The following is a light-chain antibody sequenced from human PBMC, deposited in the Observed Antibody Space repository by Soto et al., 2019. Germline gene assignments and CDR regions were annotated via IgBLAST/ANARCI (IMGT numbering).Light chain of an antibody. V-gene: IGLV2-23*01. CDR2: EGS. J-gene: IGLJ3*02. CDR1: SSNVGSYNV. CDR3: CSYAGSSTFV. Sequence: QSALTQPASVSGSPGQSITISCTGNSSNVGSYNVVSWYQQHPGKGPKLMIYEGSKRPSGVSNRVAGYKSGNTACLTISGLQTEDEADYYCCSYAGSSTFVFGGGTKLTVL.